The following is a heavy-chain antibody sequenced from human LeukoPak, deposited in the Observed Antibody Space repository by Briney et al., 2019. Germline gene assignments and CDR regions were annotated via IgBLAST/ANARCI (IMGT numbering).Heavy chain of an antibody. J-gene: IGHJ4*02. D-gene: IGHD3-9*01. Sequence: ASVKVSCKVSGYTLTELSMHWVRQAPGKGLEWMGGFDPEDGETIYAQKFQGRVTMTEDTSTDTAYMELSSLRSEDTAVYYCATAWEGLRYFDWLLAYWGQGTLVTVSS. CDR3: ATAWEGLRYFDWLLAY. CDR1: GYTLTELS. V-gene: IGHV1-24*01. CDR2: FDPEDGET.